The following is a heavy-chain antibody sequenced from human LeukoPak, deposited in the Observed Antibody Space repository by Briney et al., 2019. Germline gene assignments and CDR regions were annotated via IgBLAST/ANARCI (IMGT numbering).Heavy chain of an antibody. D-gene: IGHD1-7*01. CDR3: AKTYELELPSYYYYYYMDV. V-gene: IGHV3-23*01. Sequence: GGSLRLSCAASGFTFSSYAMSLVRQAPGKGLELVSAISGSGGSTYYADSVKRRFTISRDHSKNTLYLQMNSLRAEDTAVYYCAKTYELELPSYYYYYYMDVWGKGTTVTVSS. CDR2: ISGSGGST. J-gene: IGHJ6*03. CDR1: GFTFSSYA.